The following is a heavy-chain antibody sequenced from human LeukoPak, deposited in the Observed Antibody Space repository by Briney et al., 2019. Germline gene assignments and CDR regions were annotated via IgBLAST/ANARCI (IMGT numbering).Heavy chain of an antibody. CDR2: INPSGGST. J-gene: IGHJ3*02. D-gene: IGHD4-23*01. V-gene: IGHV1-46*01. CDR1: GYTFTSYY. CDR3: ASLAGGNSESSDAFDI. Sequence: GAPVKVSCKASGYTFTSYYMDWVRQAPGQGLEWMGIINPSGGSTSYAQKFQGRVTMTRDMSTSTVYMELSSLRSEDTGVYYCASLAGGNSESSDAFDIWGQGTMVTVSS.